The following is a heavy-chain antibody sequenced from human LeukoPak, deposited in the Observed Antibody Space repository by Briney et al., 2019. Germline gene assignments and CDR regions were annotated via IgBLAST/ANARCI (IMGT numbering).Heavy chain of an antibody. Sequence: TGGSLRLSCAASGFTVSSNYMNWVRQAPGKGLEWVAVMYSGGSTFYGDSVKGRFTISRDNSMNTLYLQMNSLRVGDTAVYYCAREQVVVGRGYYGMDVWGQGTTVTVSS. CDR2: MYSGGST. CDR3: AREQVVVGRGYYGMDV. J-gene: IGHJ6*02. V-gene: IGHV3-66*01. CDR1: GFTVSSNY. D-gene: IGHD2-2*01.